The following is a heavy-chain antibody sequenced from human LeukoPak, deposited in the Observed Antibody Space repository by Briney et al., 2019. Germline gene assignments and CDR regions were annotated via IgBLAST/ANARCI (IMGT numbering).Heavy chain of an antibody. CDR2: INSDGSST. J-gene: IGHJ4*02. Sequence: GGSLRLSCAASGFTFSSYWMHWVRQAPGKGLVWVSRINSDGSSTSYADSVKGRFTISRDNAKNTLYLQMNSLRAEDTAVYYCARGPPAGPYGDYSDYWGQGTLVTVSS. CDR1: GFTFSSYW. V-gene: IGHV3-74*01. D-gene: IGHD4-17*01. CDR3: ARGPPAGPYGDYSDY.